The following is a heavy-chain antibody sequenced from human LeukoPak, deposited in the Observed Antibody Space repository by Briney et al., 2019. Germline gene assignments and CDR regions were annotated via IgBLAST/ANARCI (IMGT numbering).Heavy chain of an antibody. V-gene: IGHV4-61*02. CDR1: GGSISSGSYY. J-gene: IGHJ6*02. Sequence: SQTLSLTCTVSGGSISSGSYYWSWIRQPAGKGLEWIGRIYTSGSTNYNPSLKSRVTISVDTSKNRFSLELSSVTAADTAVYYCARGYYDFWSGSALYYYGMDVWGQGTTVTVSS. D-gene: IGHD3-3*01. CDR3: ARGYYDFWSGSALYYYGMDV. CDR2: IYTSGST.